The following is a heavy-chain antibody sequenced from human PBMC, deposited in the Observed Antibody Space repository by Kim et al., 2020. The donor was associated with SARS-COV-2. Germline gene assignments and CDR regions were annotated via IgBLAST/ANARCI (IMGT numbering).Heavy chain of an antibody. CDR3: ARRWILGVLDY. CDR1: GGSISSSSYY. CDR2: IYYSGST. J-gene: IGHJ4*02. D-gene: IGHD5-18*01. Sequence: SETLSLTCTVSGGSISSSSYYWGWIRQPPGKGLEWIGSIYYSGSTYYNPSLKSRVTISVDTSKNQFSLKLSSVTAADTAVYYCARRWILGVLDYWGQGTLVTVSS. V-gene: IGHV4-39*01.